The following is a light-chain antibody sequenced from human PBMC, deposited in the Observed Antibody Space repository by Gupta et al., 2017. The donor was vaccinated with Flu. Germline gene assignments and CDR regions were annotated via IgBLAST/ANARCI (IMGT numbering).Light chain of an antibody. CDR2: DAS. V-gene: IGKV3-11*01. J-gene: IGKJ2*01. CDR1: QSVSSY. CDR3: QQRSNWPPVYT. Sequence: RATLSCRASQSVSSYLAWYQQKPGQAPRLLTYDASNRATGIPARFSGSGSGTDFTLTISSLEPEDFAVYYCQQRSNWPPVYTFGQGTKLEIK.